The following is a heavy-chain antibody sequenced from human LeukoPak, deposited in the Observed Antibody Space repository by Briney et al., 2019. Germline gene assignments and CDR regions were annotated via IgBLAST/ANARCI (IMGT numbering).Heavy chain of an antibody. CDR1: GGSISSYY. Sequence: SETLSLTCTVSGGSISSYYWSWIRQPPGKGLEWIGYIYYSGSTNYNPSLKSRVTISVDTSKNQFSLKLSSVTAADTAVYYCARLNYYDSSDLDYWGQGTLVTVSS. J-gene: IGHJ4*02. V-gene: IGHV4-59*01. CDR2: IYYSGST. D-gene: IGHD3-22*01. CDR3: ARLNYYDSSDLDY.